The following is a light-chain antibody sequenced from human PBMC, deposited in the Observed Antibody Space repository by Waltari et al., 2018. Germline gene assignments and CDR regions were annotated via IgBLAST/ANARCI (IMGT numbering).Light chain of an antibody. J-gene: IGKJ2*01. Sequence: AIQMTQSPSSLSASVGDSVTITCRASQAIRNDLGWYQQTPGRAPKLLVFAASSLQSGVPARFSGSGSCTDFTLTITSLQPEDFATYYCLQDYNYPYTFGRGTKLEIK. CDR2: AAS. V-gene: IGKV1-6*01. CDR3: LQDYNYPYT. CDR1: QAIRND.